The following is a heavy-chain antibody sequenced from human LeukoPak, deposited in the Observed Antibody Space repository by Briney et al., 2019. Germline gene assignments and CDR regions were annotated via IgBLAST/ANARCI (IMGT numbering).Heavy chain of an antibody. J-gene: IGHJ4*02. CDR3: ARIVGATVFLGY. CDR1: GDSISSSSSY. Sequence: SETLSLTCTVSGDSISSSSSYWGWIRQPPGKGLEWIGSISYSGNTYYNPSLKSRVSTSVDTSKNQFSLKLSSVTAADTAVYYCARIVGATVFLGYWGQGTLVTVSS. CDR2: ISYSGNT. D-gene: IGHD1-26*01. V-gene: IGHV4-39*01.